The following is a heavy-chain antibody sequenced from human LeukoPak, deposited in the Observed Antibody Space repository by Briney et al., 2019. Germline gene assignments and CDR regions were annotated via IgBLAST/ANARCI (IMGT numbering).Heavy chain of an antibody. CDR2: FDPEDGET. CDR3: ARELARTISYAFDI. V-gene: IGHV1-24*01. CDR1: GYTLTELS. J-gene: IGHJ3*02. Sequence: ASVKVSCKVSGYTLTELSMHWVRQAPGKGLEWMGGFDPEDGETIYAQKFQGRVTMTEDTSTSTAYMELRSLRSDDTAVYYCARELARTISYAFDIWGQGTMVTVSS. D-gene: IGHD3-3*01.